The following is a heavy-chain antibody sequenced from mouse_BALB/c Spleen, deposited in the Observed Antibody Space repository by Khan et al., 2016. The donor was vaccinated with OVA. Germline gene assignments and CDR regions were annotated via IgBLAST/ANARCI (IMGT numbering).Heavy chain of an antibody. V-gene: IGHV1-77*01. CDR3: AREWAAWFPY. CDR1: GYTFTDYY. Sequence: QVQLKQSGAELARPGASVTLSCKASGYTFTDYYINWMRQRTGQGLEWIGEIYPGSDNTYYNERFKGKATLTADKSSSTAYMQLSRLTSEDSAVYFCAREWAAWFPYGGPGTLVTVSA. J-gene: IGHJ3*01. CDR2: IYPGSDNT.